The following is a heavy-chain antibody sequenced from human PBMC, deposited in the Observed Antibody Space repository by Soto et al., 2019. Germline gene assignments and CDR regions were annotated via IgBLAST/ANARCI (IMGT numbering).Heavy chain of an antibody. J-gene: IGHJ6*02. CDR3: ARVNYPLSYYYYVMDV. D-gene: IGHD1-7*01. CDR2: IIPIFGTA. CDR1: GGTFSSYA. Sequence: SVKVSCKASGGTFSSYAISWVRQAPGQGLEWMGGIIPIFGTANYAQKFQGRVTITADESTSTAYMELSSLRSEDTAVYYCARVNYPLSYYYYVMDVWGQGSTVTVSS. V-gene: IGHV1-69*13.